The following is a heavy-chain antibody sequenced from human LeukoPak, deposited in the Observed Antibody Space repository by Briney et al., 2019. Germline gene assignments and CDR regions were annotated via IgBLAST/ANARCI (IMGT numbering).Heavy chain of an antibody. J-gene: IGHJ4*02. CDR2: IIPILGTV. Sequence: GASVKVSCKASGGTFSSNAISWVRQAPGQGLEWMGRIIPILGTVNYAQKFQGRVTITADKSTSTAYMELSSLRSEDTAVYYCARDLLDSGSFGYWGQGTLVTVSS. CDR1: GGTFSSNA. V-gene: IGHV1-69*04. D-gene: IGHD3-10*01. CDR3: ARDLLDSGSFGY.